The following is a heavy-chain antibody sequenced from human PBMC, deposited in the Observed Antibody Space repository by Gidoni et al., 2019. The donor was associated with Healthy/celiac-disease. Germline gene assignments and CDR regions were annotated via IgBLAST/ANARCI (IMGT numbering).Heavy chain of an antibody. D-gene: IGHD3-10*01. CDR3: ARGHLPGGDNGFDP. Sequence: QVQLVPSGSEVKKPGASVKVSCTASGYTFTSYDINWVRQATGQGLEWKGWLNPNRGNAGDAQKFKGRVTMTRNTSISTAYMELSSLRSEDTAVYYCARGHLPGGDNGFDPWGQGTLVTVSS. V-gene: IGHV1-8*01. CDR2: LNPNRGNA. J-gene: IGHJ5*02. CDR1: GYTFTSYD.